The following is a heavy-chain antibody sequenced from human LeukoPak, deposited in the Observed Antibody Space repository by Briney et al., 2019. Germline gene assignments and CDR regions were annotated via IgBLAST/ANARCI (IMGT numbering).Heavy chain of an antibody. CDR1: GFTFSSYW. J-gene: IGHJ4*02. CDR2: INNDGSST. V-gene: IGHV3-74*01. Sequence: PGGSLRLSCAASGFTFSSYWMHWVRQAPGKGLEWVWRINNDGSSTSYADSEKGRFTIPKDNAHDTLYLQINSLRAEDTAVYYCARVGYGGFDYWGQGTLVSVST. CDR3: ARVGYGGFDY. D-gene: IGHD4-23*01.